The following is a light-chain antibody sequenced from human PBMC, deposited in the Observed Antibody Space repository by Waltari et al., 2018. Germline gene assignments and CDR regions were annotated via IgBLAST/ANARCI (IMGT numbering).Light chain of an antibody. CDR1: SSDVGGYNY. Sequence: QSALTQPASVSGSPGQSLTISCTGTSSDVGGYNYVSWYQQHPGKAPKLMISDVSKRPSGVSNRFSGSKSGNTASLTISGLQAEDEADYYCSSYTSSSTWVFGGGTKLTVL. J-gene: IGLJ3*02. V-gene: IGLV2-14*01. CDR2: DVS. CDR3: SSYTSSSTWV.